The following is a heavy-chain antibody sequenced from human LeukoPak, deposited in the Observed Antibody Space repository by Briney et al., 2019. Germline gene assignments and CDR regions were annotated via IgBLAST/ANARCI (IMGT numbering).Heavy chain of an antibody. CDR1: GYSFSSYS. V-gene: IGHV5-51*01. J-gene: IGHJ4*02. Sequence: GESLQISCKASGYSFSSYSIAWVRPVPGKGLEWMGMIHGGDFNVIYSPPFQGQVTISVDKSINTAYLQWSSLKASDSALYYCARHNCYDSWGQGTLVTVSS. D-gene: IGHD3-16*01. CDR3: ARHNCYDS. CDR2: IHGGDFNV.